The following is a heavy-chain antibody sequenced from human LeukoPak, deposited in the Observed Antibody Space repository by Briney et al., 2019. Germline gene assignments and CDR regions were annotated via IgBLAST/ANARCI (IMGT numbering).Heavy chain of an antibody. D-gene: IGHD3-22*01. Sequence: KPSETLYLTCTVSGGSISSYYWSWIRQPPGKGLEWIGYIYYSGSTNYNPSLKSRVTISVDTSKNQFSLKLSSVTAADTAVYYCASSVSDYYDANPDAFDIWGQGTMVTVPS. V-gene: IGHV4-59*01. J-gene: IGHJ3*02. CDR3: ASSVSDYYDANPDAFDI. CDR1: GGSISSYY. CDR2: IYYSGST.